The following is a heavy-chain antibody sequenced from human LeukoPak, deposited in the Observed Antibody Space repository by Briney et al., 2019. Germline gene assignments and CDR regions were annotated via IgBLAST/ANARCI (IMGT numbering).Heavy chain of an antibody. CDR2: ISGSGGST. D-gene: IGHD6-13*01. CDR3: AFARAGIEAAGFDY. CDR1: GFTFSSYA. V-gene: IGHV3-23*01. Sequence: GGSLRLSCAVSGFTFSSYAMSWVRQAPGKGLEWVSAISGSGGSTYYADSVKGRFTISRDNSKNTLYLQMNSLRAEDTAVYYCAFARAGIEAAGFDYWGQGTLVTVSS. J-gene: IGHJ4*02.